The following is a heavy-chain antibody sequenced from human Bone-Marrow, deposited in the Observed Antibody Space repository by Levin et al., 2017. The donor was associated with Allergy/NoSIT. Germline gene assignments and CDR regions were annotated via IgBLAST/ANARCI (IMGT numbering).Heavy chain of an antibody. J-gene: IGHJ4*02. Sequence: GGSLRLSCAASGFMFSTYSMHWVRQAPGKGLDWVAVISSDGSKIYYADSVKGRFTISRDNSRNSVYLEMNRLTTEDTAIYFCASLEYWGQGTLVTVSS. V-gene: IGHV3-30*04. CDR2: ISSDGSKI. CDR1: GFMFSTYS. CDR3: ASLEY.